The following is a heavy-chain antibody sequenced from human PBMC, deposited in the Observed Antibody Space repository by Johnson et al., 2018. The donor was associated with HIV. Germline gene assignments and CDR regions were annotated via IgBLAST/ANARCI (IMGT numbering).Heavy chain of an antibody. Sequence: EVQLVESGGGLVQPGGSLRLSCAASGFTFSSYDMHWVRQAPGKGLEWVGRIKSNTGGGTTSYAAPVKGRFTISRDNTKNSVYVQMESLRVEDTAMYYCARDRVWSSSWPDAFDLWGQGTMVSVSS. J-gene: IGHJ3*01. V-gene: IGHV3-15*01. D-gene: IGHD6-13*01. CDR1: GFTFSSYD. CDR3: ARDRVWSSSWPDAFDL. CDR2: IKSNTGGGTT.